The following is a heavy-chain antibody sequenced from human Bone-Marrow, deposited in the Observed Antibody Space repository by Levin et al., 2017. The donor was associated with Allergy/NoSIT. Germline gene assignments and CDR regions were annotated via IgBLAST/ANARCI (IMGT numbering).Heavy chain of an antibody. D-gene: IGHD3/OR15-3a*01. V-gene: IGHV3-23*01. J-gene: IGHJ3*02. Sequence: ETLSLTCAASGFTFSSSAMSWVRQAPGKGLEWVSSISAGDASTYYTDSVKGRLTVSRDNSKNTLYLQMNSLRAEDTALYYCAKVRRGLDAFDIWGQGTMVTVAS. CDR2: ISAGDAST. CDR3: AKVRRGLDAFDI. CDR1: GFTFSSSA.